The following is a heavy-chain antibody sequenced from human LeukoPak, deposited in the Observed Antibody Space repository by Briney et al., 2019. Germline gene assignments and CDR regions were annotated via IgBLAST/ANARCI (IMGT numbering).Heavy chain of an antibody. J-gene: IGHJ4*02. CDR1: GFTFSSYA. V-gene: IGHV3-23*01. D-gene: IGHD3-22*01. CDR3: AKGSYYDSSGSFYFDY. CDR2: ISASGGST. Sequence: GGSLRLSCAASGFTFSSYAMSWVRQAPGKGLEWVSTISASGGSTYYADSVKGRFTISRDNSKNTLYVQVNSLGTEDTAAYYCAKGSYYDSSGSFYFDYWGQGTLVTVSS.